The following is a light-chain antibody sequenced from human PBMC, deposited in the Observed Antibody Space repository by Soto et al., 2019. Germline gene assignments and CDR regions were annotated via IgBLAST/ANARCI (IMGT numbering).Light chain of an antibody. Sequence: EIVLTQSPVTLSFSPGERATLFCRASQSVNNYLAWYQQKPGQAPRLLIYDASTRATGIPARFSGSGSGTDFTLTISSLEPEDFAVYYCQQRINWPLTFGGGTKVDIK. CDR2: DAS. V-gene: IGKV3-11*01. J-gene: IGKJ4*01. CDR3: QQRINWPLT. CDR1: QSVNNY.